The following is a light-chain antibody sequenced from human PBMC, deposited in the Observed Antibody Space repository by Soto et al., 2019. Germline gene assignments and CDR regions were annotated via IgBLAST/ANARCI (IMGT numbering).Light chain of an antibody. CDR2: DAS. CDR3: HQYGDSPQT. V-gene: IGKV3D-15*01. J-gene: IGKJ1*01. CDR1: QSVSSN. Sequence: EIVMTQSATTLSASAGERATLSWGASQSVSSNLAWYQQKPGQAPRLRIYDASNRATGIPARFSGSGYGTDFNLTISSLETEDFAVYYCHQYGDSPQTFGQGTKVDIK.